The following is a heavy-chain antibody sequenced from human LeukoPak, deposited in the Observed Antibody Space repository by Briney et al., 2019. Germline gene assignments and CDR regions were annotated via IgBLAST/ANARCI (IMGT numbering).Heavy chain of an antibody. D-gene: IGHD5-24*01. Sequence: PGGSLRLSCAASGFTVSSNYMSWVRQAPGKGLEWVSAIYSGGSTYYADSAKGRFTISRDNAKNSLYLQMNSLRDEDTAVYYCARDRQRWLQLFDYWGQGTLVTVSS. J-gene: IGHJ4*02. CDR3: ARDRQRWLQLFDY. CDR2: IYSGGST. CDR1: GFTVSSNY. V-gene: IGHV3-66*01.